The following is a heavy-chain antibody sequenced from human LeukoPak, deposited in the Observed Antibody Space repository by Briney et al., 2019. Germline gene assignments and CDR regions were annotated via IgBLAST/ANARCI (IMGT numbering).Heavy chain of an antibody. CDR3: ARDIVVVPATRGGWFDP. CDR2: ISGAGGST. D-gene: IGHD2-2*01. Sequence: GGSLRLSRVASEFTFANHAMSWVRQAPGKGLEWISAISGAGGSTFYAGSVKGRFTISRDNSKNTLYLQMNSLRAEDTAIYYCARDIVVVPATRGGWFDPWGQGTLVTVSS. V-gene: IGHV3-23*01. J-gene: IGHJ5*02. CDR1: EFTFANHA.